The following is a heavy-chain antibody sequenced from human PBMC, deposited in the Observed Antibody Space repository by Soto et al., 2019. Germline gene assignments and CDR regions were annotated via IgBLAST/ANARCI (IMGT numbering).Heavy chain of an antibody. Sequence: ASVKVSCKASGYTFTSQDINSIRHTPGQGLEWMGGFIAMLGTPTYAKTVQGRDTITADESLTSSYLELRSLSSEDPAVYFCARGAMANFDYWGQGTVVTVSS. CDR2: FIAMLGTP. D-gene: IGHD5-18*01. J-gene: IGHJ4*02. V-gene: IGHV1-69*13. CDR1: GYTFTSQD. CDR3: ARGAMANFDY.